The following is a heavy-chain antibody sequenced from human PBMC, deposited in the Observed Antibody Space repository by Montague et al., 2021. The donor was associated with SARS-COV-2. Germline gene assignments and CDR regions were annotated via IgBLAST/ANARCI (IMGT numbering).Heavy chain of an antibody. D-gene: IGHD3-10*01. V-gene: IGHV4-61*05. CDR1: GGSIIRSNYY. CDR3: AREDVGVNTNWLDT. CDR2: IYFNGNT. J-gene: IGHJ5*02. Sequence: SETLSLTCSVSGGSIIRSNYYWAWIRQAPGKGLEWIGYIYFNGNTMYNPSLEGRVTTSIDKSKNQFSLRLNSVTAADTAVYYCAREDVGVNTNWLDTWGQGTLVTVSS.